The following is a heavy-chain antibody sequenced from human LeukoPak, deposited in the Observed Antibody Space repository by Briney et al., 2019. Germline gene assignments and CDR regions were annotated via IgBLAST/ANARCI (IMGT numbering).Heavy chain of an antibody. V-gene: IGHV3-48*04. CDR2: ISSSSSTI. CDR3: ARDGRAAEDY. Sequence: GGSLRLSCAASGFTFSSYSMNWVRQAPGKGLEWVSYISSSSSTIYYADSVKGRFTISRDNAKNSLYLQMNSLRAEDTAVYYCARDGRAAEDYWGQGTLVTVSS. J-gene: IGHJ4*02. D-gene: IGHD6-13*01. CDR1: GFTFSSYS.